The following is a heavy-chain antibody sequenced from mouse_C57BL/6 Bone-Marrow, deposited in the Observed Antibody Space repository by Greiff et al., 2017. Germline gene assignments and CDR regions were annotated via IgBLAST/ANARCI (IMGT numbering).Heavy chain of an antibody. CDR1: GFTFSSYG. CDR2: ISSGGSYT. Sequence: VQLQQSGGDLVKPGGSLKLSCAASGFTFSSYGLSWVRQTPDKRLEWVATISSGGSYTYYPDSVKGRFTISRDNAKNTLYLQMSSLKSEDTAMYYCARHGGYYVYYFDYWGQGTTLTVSS. D-gene: IGHD2-3*01. J-gene: IGHJ2*01. CDR3: ARHGGYYVYYFDY. V-gene: IGHV5-6*01.